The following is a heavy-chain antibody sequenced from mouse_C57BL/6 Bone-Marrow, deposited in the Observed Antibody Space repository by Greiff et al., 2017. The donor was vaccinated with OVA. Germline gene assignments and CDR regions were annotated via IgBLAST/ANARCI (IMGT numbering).Heavy chain of an antibody. CDR1: GYTFTSYW. D-gene: IGHD3-2*02. CDR2: IDPSDSYT. Sequence: QVQLQQPGAELVKPGASVKLSCKASGYTFTSYWMQWVKQRPGQGLEWIGEIDPSDSYTNYNQKFKGKATLTVDTSSSTAYMQLSSLTSEDSAVYYWARDSSGYGAWFAYWGQGTLVTVSA. CDR3: ARDSSGYGAWFAY. V-gene: IGHV1-50*01. J-gene: IGHJ3*01.